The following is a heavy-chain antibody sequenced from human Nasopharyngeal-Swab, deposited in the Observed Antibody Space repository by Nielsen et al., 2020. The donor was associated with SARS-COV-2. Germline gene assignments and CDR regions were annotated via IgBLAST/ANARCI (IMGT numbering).Heavy chain of an antibody. CDR3: ARAGVGGSVDI. D-gene: IGHD3-16*01. Sequence: SESLSLTCTVSGGSISSYYRSWIRQPPGKGLEWIGYIYYSGSTNYNPSLKSRVTISVDTSKNQFSLKLSSVTAADTAVYYCARAGVGGSVDIWGQGTMVTVSS. J-gene: IGHJ3*02. CDR1: GGSISSYY. V-gene: IGHV4-59*01. CDR2: IYYSGST.